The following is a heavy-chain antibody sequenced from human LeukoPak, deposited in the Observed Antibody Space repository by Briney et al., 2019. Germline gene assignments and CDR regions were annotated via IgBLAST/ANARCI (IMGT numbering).Heavy chain of an antibody. CDR2: VYYSGNP. D-gene: IGHD5-18*01. V-gene: IGHV4-61*08. J-gene: IGHJ4*02. CDR1: GGSISSGDYY. CDR3: ASQRGYTYGFDY. Sequence: PSETLSLTCTVPGGSISSGDYYWSWIRQPPGKGLEWIGYVYYSGNPTYNPSLKSRFTISVDPSKNQVSLKVNSVTTADTAVYYCASQRGYTYGFDYWGQGTLVTVSA.